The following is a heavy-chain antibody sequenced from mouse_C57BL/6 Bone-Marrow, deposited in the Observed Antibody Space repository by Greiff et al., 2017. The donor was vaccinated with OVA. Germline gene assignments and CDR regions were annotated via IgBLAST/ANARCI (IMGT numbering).Heavy chain of an antibody. CDR2: IDPETGGT. V-gene: IGHV1-15*01. CDR1: GYTFTDYE. J-gene: IGHJ2*01. Sequence: VKLQESGAELVRPGASVTLSCKASGYTFTDYEMHWVKQTPVHGLEWIGAIDPETGGTAYNQKFKGKAILTADKSSSTAYMELRSLTSEDSAVYYCNYYGSGYFDYWGQGTTLTVSS. D-gene: IGHD1-1*01. CDR3: NYYGSGYFDY.